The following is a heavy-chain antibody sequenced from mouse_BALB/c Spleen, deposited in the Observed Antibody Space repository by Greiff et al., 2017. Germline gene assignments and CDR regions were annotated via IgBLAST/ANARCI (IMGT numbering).Heavy chain of an antibody. CDR3: ARLYGKERMDY. CDR1: GFTFSSYA. J-gene: IGHJ4*01. D-gene: IGHD2-10*02. Sequence: EVKVEESGGGLVKPGGSLKLSCAASGFTFSSYAMSWVRQTPEKRLEWVASISSGGSTYYPDSVKGRFTISRDNARNILYLQMSSLRSEDTAMYYCARLYGKERMDYWGQGTSVTVSS. V-gene: IGHV5-6-5*01. CDR2: ISSGGST.